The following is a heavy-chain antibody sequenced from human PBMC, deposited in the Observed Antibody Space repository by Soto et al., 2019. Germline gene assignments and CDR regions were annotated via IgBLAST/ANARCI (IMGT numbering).Heavy chain of an antibody. J-gene: IGHJ6*02. V-gene: IGHV1-69*02. Sequence: QVQLVQSGPEVKKPGSSVKVSCKASGGTFSSYTISWVRQAPGQGLEWMGRIIPILGIANYAQKFQGRVTITADKSTSTAYMELSNLRSGDTAVYYCARYSSIWYVGYYYGMDVWGQGTMVTVSS. D-gene: IGHD6-13*01. CDR2: IIPILGIA. CDR3: ARYSSIWYVGYYYGMDV. CDR1: GGTFSSYT.